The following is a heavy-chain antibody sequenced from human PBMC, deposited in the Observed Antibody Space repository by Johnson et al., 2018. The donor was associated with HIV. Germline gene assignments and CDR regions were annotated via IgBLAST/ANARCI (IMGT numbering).Heavy chain of an antibody. CDR1: GFTFSPYW. J-gene: IGHJ3*02. CDR3: AKGGIDALDI. V-gene: IGHV3-20*04. CDR2: ITWNGGCT. D-gene: IGHD2-21*01. Sequence: EVQLVESGGGVVQPGRSLRLSCAASGFTFSPYWVHWVRQAPGKGLEWVSGITWNGGCTDYADSVKCRFTISRDNAKNSLYLEMNSLRAEDTAVYYCAKGGIDALDIWGQGTMVTVT.